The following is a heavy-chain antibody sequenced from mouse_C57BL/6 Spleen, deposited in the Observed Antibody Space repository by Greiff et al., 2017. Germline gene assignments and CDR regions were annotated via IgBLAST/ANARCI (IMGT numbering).Heavy chain of an antibody. CDR3: ARQEGDGDYLDYAMDY. V-gene: IGHV5-12*01. D-gene: IGHD2-13*01. CDR1: GFTFSDYY. Sequence: EVKLVESGGGLVQPGGSLKLSCAASGFTFSDYYMYWVRQTPEKRLEWVAYISNGGGSTYYPDTVKGRFTITRDNAKNTLYLQMSRLTSEDTAMYYCARQEGDGDYLDYAMDYWGQGTSVTVSS. J-gene: IGHJ4*01. CDR2: ISNGGGST.